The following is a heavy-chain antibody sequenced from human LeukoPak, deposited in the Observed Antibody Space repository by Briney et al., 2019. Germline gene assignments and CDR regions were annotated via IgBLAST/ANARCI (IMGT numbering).Heavy chain of an antibody. Sequence: GGSLRLSCAASGFTVSSNYMSWVRQAPGRGLEWVSVIYSGGSTYYADSVKGRFTISRDNSKNTLYLQMNSLRAEDTAVYYGATRDYYDSSGYSDAFDIWGQGTMVTVSS. J-gene: IGHJ3*02. CDR1: GFTVSSNY. D-gene: IGHD3-22*01. CDR2: IYSGGST. V-gene: IGHV3-66*02. CDR3: ATRDYYDSSGYSDAFDI.